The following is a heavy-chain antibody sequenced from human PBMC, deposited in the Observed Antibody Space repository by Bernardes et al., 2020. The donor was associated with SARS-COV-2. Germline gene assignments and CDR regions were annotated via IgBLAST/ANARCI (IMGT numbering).Heavy chain of an antibody. CDR1: GYSFTTYY. CDR3: ARRGLEQGAAVFDF. Sequence: GESLKISCKGSGYSFTTYYIAWVRQTPGKGLEWMGITYPGDSDTRYSPSFQGQVTISADKSISTAYMQWSSLKASDTAMYYCARRGLEQGAAVFDFWGQGTLVTVSS. V-gene: IGHV5-51*01. J-gene: IGHJ4*02. CDR2: TYPGDSDT. D-gene: IGHD1-1*01.